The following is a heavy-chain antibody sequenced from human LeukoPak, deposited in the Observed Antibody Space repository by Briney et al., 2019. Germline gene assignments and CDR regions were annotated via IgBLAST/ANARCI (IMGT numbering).Heavy chain of an antibody. D-gene: IGHD6-19*01. CDR1: GASITDYS. CDR3: ARVSAITLAAFDF. V-gene: IGHV4-4*07. Sequence: PSETLSLTCTVSGASITDYSWSWIRQPAGKGLEWIGRVYTSGSPNYNPSLKSRVAMSVDTSKKQFSLEVGSVTAADTALYYCARVSAITLAAFDFWGQGILVTVSS. J-gene: IGHJ4*02. CDR2: VYTSGSP.